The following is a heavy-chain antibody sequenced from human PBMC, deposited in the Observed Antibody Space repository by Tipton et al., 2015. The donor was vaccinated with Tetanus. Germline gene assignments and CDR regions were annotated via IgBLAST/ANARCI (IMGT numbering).Heavy chain of an antibody. CDR3: ARVRRGATTDLDY. CDR2: IYAPGIT. CDR1: GGSITSNY. J-gene: IGHJ4*02. D-gene: IGHD5-12*01. V-gene: IGHV4-4*07. Sequence: TLSLSCTVSGGSITSNYWTWIRQPAGKGLEWIGRIYAPGITNYNPSLKSRVSMSVDTSKNQFSLRLSSVIAADTAVYYCARVRRGATTDLDYWGQGTLVTVSS.